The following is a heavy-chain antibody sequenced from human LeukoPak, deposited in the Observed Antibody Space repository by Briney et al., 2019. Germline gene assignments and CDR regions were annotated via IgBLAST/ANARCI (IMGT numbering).Heavy chain of an antibody. D-gene: IGHD3-10*01. Sequence: PSETLSLTCAVSGYSISSGYCWGWIRQPPGKGLEWIGSIYHSVSTYYNPSLESRVTISVDTSKNQFSLKLSSVTAADTAVYYCARYWGEKIWFGESYNWFDPWGQGTLVTVSS. CDR2: IYHSVST. CDR3: ARYWGEKIWFGESYNWFDP. V-gene: IGHV4-38-2*01. CDR1: GYSISSGYC. J-gene: IGHJ5*02.